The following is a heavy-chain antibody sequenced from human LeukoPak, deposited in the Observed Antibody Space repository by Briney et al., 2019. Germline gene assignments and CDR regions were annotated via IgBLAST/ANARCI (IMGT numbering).Heavy chain of an antibody. CDR1: GFTFSSYS. V-gene: IGHV3-21*01. Sequence: GGSLRLSCAASGFTFSSYSMNWVRQAPGKGLEWVSSISSSSSYIYYADSVKGRFTISRDNAKNSLYLQMNSLRAEDTAVYYCARVGNYDSWSGYGYMDVWGKGTTVTVSS. D-gene: IGHD3-3*01. CDR2: ISSSSSYI. CDR3: ARVGNYDSWSGYGYMDV. J-gene: IGHJ6*03.